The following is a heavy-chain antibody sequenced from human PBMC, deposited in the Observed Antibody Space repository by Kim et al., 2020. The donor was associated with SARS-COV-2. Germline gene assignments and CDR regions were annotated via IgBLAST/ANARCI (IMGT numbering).Heavy chain of an antibody. Sequence: GGSLRLSCAASGFTFSDYYMSWIRQAPGKGLEWVSYISSSSSYTNYADSVKGRFTISRDNAKNSLYLQMNSLRAEDTAVYYCARLTGGGTGGIDYWGQGTLVTVSS. V-gene: IGHV3-11*03. D-gene: IGHD3-16*01. CDR1: GFTFSDYY. J-gene: IGHJ4*02. CDR2: ISSSSSYT. CDR3: ARLTGGGTGGIDY.